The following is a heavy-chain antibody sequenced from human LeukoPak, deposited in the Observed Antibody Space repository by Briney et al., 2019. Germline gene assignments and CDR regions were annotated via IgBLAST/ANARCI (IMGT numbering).Heavy chain of an antibody. CDR1: GDSLVSGHY. J-gene: IGHJ5*02. Sequence: SETLSLTCTVSGDSLVSGHYWGWIRQPPGQGLEWVGYIYYSGSTNYNPSLKSRVTISVDTSKNQFSLKLSSVTAADTAVYYCARSRGRYVSSGGFDPWGQGTLVTVSS. D-gene: IGHD3-22*01. V-gene: IGHV4-59*02. CDR3: ARSRGRYVSSGGFDP. CDR2: IYYSGST.